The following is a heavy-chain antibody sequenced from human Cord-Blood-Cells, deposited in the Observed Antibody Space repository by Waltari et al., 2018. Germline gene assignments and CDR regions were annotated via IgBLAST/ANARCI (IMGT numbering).Heavy chain of an antibody. CDR3: ARGAEGSSSPFDY. Sequence: QVQLQQWGAGLLKPSETLSLTCAVYGGSFSGYYWSWIRQPPGKGLEWIGEINHSGSTNYSPSLKSRVTISVDTSKNQFSLKLSSVTAADTAVYYCARGAEGSSSPFDYWGQGTLVTVSS. CDR2: INHSGST. J-gene: IGHJ4*02. V-gene: IGHV4-34*01. CDR1: GGSFSGYY. D-gene: IGHD6-6*01.